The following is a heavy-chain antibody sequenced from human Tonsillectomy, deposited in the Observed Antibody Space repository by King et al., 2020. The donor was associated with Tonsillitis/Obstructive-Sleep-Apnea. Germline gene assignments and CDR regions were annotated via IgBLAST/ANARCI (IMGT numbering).Heavy chain of an antibody. J-gene: IGHJ6*03. CDR3: ARDQDYGSGSYFHYYYYMYV. CDR2: IYSAGST. V-gene: IGHV3-53*01. Sequence: VQLVESGGGLIQPGGSLRLSCAASGFTVSSNYMSWVRQAPGKGLEWVSVIYSAGSTYVADSVKGRFTISRDNSKNTLYLQMNSLRAEDTAVYYCARDQDYGSGSYFHYYYYMYVWGKGTTVTVSS. D-gene: IGHD3-10*01. CDR1: GFTVSSNY.